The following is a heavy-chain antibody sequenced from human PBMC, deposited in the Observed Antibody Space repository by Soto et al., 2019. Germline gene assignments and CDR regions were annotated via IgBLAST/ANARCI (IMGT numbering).Heavy chain of an antibody. CDR1: GGTFSSYA. D-gene: IGHD5-18*01. CDR3: ARVLVRGYSFDY. J-gene: IGHJ4*02. CDR2: IIPIFGTA. V-gene: IGHV1-69*13. Sequence: SVKVSCKASGGTFSSYAISWVRQAPGQGLEWMGGIIPIFGTANYAQKFQGRVTITADESTSTAYMELSSLRSEDTAVYYCARVLVRGYSFDYWGQGTLVTVSS.